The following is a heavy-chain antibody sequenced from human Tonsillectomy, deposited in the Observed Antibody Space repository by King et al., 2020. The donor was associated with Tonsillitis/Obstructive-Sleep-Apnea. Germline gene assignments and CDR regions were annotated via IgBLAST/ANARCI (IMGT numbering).Heavy chain of an antibody. Sequence: VQLVESGGGVVQPGRSLRLSCATSGFGFSSYVMHWVRQAPGKGLEWVAVIWHDGSNAYYVDSAKGRFTISRDNSKNTLYLQMNSLRAEDTAVYYCARGGVYGDYLNLFDHWGQGTLVTVSS. J-gene: IGHJ4*02. D-gene: IGHD4-17*01. CDR1: GFGFSSYV. CDR2: IWHDGSNA. V-gene: IGHV3-33*01. CDR3: ARGGVYGDYLNLFDH.